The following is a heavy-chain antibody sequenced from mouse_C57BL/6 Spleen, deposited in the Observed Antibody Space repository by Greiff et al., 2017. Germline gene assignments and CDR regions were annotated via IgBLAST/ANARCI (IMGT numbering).Heavy chain of an antibody. CDR2: IYPRDGST. J-gene: IGHJ2*01. Sequence: VKLMESDAELVKPGASVKISCKVSGYTFTDHTLHWMKQRPEQGLEWIGYIYPRDGSTKYNEKFKGKATLTADKSSSTAYMPLNSLTSEDSAVYFCARVTTPDYFDYWGQGTTLTVSS. CDR1: GYTFTDHT. CDR3: ARVTTPDYFDY. V-gene: IGHV1-78*01. D-gene: IGHD1-1*01.